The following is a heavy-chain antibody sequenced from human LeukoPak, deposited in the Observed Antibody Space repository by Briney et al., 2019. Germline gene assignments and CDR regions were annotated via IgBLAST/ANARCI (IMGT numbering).Heavy chain of an antibody. J-gene: IGHJ4*02. D-gene: IGHD3-3*01. CDR3: AKELSYDFWSGYYMGGYYFDY. Sequence: PGGSLRLSCAASGFTFSSYAMSWVRQAPGKGLEWVSAISGSGGSTYYADSVKGRFTISRDNSKNTLYLQMNSLRAEDTAVYYCAKELSYDFWSGYYMGGYYFDYWGQGTLVTVSS. CDR2: ISGSGGST. V-gene: IGHV3-23*01. CDR1: GFTFSSYA.